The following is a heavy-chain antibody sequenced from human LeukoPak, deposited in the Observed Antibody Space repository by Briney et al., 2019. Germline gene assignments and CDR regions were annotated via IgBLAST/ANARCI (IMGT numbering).Heavy chain of an antibody. CDR1: GFTFSNAW. CDR3: ARDLSPEAIVGYNYFDY. J-gene: IGHJ4*02. V-gene: IGHV3-15*07. Sequence: PGGSLRLSCAASGFTFSNAWMNWVRQAPGKGLEWVGRIKSKTDGGTTDYAAPVKGRFTISRDDSKNALDLQMNSLKTEDTAVYYCARDLSPEAIVGYNYFDYWGQGTLVTVSS. D-gene: IGHD2-21*01. CDR2: IKSKTDGGTT.